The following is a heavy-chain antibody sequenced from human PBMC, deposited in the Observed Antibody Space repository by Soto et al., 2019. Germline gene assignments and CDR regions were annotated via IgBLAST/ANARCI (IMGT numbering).Heavy chain of an antibody. Sequence: QVHLVQSGAEVKKPGASVKVSCKGSGYTFTSYGITWVRQAPGQGLEWMGWISAHNGNTDYAQKLQGRVTVTRHTSTSTAYMELTSLRSDDTAVYYCARGRYGDYWGQGALVTVSS. V-gene: IGHV1-18*01. CDR1: GYTFTSYG. D-gene: IGHD1-1*01. CDR2: ISAHNGNT. J-gene: IGHJ4*02. CDR3: ARGRYGDY.